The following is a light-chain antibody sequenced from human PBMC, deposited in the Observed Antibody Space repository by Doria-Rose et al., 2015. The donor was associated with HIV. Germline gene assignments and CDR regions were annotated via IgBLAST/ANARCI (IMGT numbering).Light chain of an antibody. CDR3: RQTYSSPPWT. Sequence: TQPPSSLSASIGDRVTITCRASQTVSTYLNWFQQEPGKAPKLLIYAASRLQSGVPSRFSGSGSGTDFTLTISGLQPGDFATYYCRQTYSSPPWTFGQGTKVEMK. J-gene: IGKJ1*01. CDR1: QTVSTY. V-gene: IGKV1-39*01. CDR2: AAS.